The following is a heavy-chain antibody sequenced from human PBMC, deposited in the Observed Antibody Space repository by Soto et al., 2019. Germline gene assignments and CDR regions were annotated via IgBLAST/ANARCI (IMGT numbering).Heavy chain of an antibody. V-gene: IGHV3-20*04. D-gene: IGHD5-18*01. J-gene: IGHJ3*02. CDR1: GFTFSSYA. CDR3: ASGRGTAMVSAFDI. CDR2: INWNGGST. Sequence: GGSLRLSCTASGFTFSSYAMNWVRQAPGKGLEWVSGINWNGGSTGYADSVKGRFTISRDNAKNSLYLQMNSLRAEDTALYYCASGRGTAMVSAFDIWGQGTMVTVS.